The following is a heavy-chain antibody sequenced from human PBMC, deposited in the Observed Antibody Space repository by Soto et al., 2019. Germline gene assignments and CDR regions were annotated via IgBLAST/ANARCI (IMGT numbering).Heavy chain of an antibody. V-gene: IGHV4-39*01. J-gene: IGHJ6*02. CDR2: IYYSGST. CDR3: ASHDWREQPAPLNYYYYGMDV. D-gene: IGHD1-1*01. CDR1: GGSISSSSYY. Sequence: SETLSLTCTVSGGSISSSSYYWGWIRQPPGKGLEWIGSIYYSGSTYYNPSLKSRVTISVDTSKNQFSLKLSSVTAADTAVYYCASHDWREQPAPLNYYYYGMDVWGQGTTVTVSS.